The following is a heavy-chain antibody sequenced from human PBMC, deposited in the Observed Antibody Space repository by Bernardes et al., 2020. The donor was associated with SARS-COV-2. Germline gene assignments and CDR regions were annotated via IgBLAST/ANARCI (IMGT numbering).Heavy chain of an antibody. V-gene: IGHV4-39*01. CDR3: ATTPVIVPAADYYYYGMDV. J-gene: IGHJ6*02. D-gene: IGHD2-2*01. Sequence: LSLKSRVTISVDTSKNQFSLKLTSVTAADTAVYYCATTPVIVPAADYYYYGMDVWGQGTTVTVSS.